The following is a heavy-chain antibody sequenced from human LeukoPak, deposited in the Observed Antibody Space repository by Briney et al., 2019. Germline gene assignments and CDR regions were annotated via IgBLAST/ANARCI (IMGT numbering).Heavy chain of an antibody. V-gene: IGHV3-30*03. CDR3: ARKTTANYGDYYYYMDV. CDR1: GFTFSSYG. J-gene: IGHJ6*03. D-gene: IGHD4-11*01. CDR2: ISYDGSNK. Sequence: GRSLRLSCAASGFTFSSYGMHWVRQAPGKGLEWVAVISYDGSNKYYADSVKGRFTISRDNSKNTLYLQMNSLRAEDTAVYYCARKTTANYGDYYYYMDVWGKGTTVTVSS.